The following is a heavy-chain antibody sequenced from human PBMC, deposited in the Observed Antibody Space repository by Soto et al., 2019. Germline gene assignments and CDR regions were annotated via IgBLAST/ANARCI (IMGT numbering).Heavy chain of an antibody. V-gene: IGHV4-59*08. D-gene: IGHD2-15*01. CDR3: ARQKYCSGGSCEFDY. CDR2: IYYSGST. CDR1: GGSISSYY. Sequence: SETLSLTCTVSGGSISSYYWSWIRQPPGKGLEWIGYIYYSGSTNYNPSLKSRVTISVDTSKNQFSLKLSSVTAADTAVYYCARQKYCSGGSCEFDYWGQGTLVTVSS. J-gene: IGHJ4*02.